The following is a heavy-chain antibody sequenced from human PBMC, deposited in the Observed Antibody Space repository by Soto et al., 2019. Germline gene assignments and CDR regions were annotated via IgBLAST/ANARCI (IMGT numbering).Heavy chain of an antibody. CDR3: ARGRAALLWFGELLLGETGWATFDY. CDR2: IYHSGST. Sequence: SETLSLTCAVSGGSISSGGYSWSWIRQPPGKGLEWIGYIYHSGSTYYNPSLKSRVTISVDRSKNQFSLKLSSVTAADTAVYYCARGRAALLWFGELLLGETGWATFDYWGQGTLVTVSS. V-gene: IGHV4-30-2*01. J-gene: IGHJ4*02. CDR1: GGSISSGGYS. D-gene: IGHD3-10*01.